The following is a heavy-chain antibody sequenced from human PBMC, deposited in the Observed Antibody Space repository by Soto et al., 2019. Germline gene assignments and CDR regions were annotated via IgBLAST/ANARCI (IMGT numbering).Heavy chain of an antibody. CDR2: ISAYNGNT. Sequence: ASVKVSCKASGYTFTSYGISWVRQAPGQGLEWMGWISAYNGNTNYAQKLQGRVTMTTDTSTSTAYMELRSLRSDDTAVYYCAGAPGDCSSTSCYNWFDPWGQGTLVTVSS. D-gene: IGHD2-2*01. CDR1: GYTFTSYG. J-gene: IGHJ5*02. CDR3: AGAPGDCSSTSCYNWFDP. V-gene: IGHV1-18*01.